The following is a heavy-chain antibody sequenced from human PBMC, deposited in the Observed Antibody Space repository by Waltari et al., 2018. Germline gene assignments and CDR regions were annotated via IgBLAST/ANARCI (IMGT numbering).Heavy chain of an antibody. CDR1: GYTLTELS. V-gene: IGHV1-24*01. J-gene: IGHJ5*02. D-gene: IGHD2-2*01. Sequence: QVQLVQSGAEVKKPGASVKVSCKVSGYTLTELSMHWVRQAPGKGLEWMGGFVPEDGETIYAPKFQGRVTMTEDTSTDTAYMELSSLRSEDTAVYYCATVLPAARGNWFDPWGQGTLVTVSS. CDR2: FVPEDGET. CDR3: ATVLPAARGNWFDP.